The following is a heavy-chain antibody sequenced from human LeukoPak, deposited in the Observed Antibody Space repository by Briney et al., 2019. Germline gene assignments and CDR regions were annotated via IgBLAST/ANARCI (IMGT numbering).Heavy chain of an antibody. CDR1: GYTFTGYY. CDR3: ARESSVTLVPAEDNYYYYYMDV. Sequence: ASVKVSCKASGYTFTGYYMHWVRQAPGQGLEWMGWINPNSGGTNYAQKFQGRVTMTRDTSISTAYMELSRLRSEDTAVYYCARESSVTLVPAEDNYYYYYMDVWGKGTTVTVSS. D-gene: IGHD2-2*01. J-gene: IGHJ6*03. CDR2: INPNSGGT. V-gene: IGHV1-2*02.